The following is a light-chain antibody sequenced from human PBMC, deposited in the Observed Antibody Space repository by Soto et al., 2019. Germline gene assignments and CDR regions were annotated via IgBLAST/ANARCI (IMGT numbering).Light chain of an antibody. CDR2: DAS. CDR3: QQRTDRXPWT. Sequence: EIVLTQSPATLSLSPGERATLSCRASQSIGLAIAWYQHKPGQAPRLLIFDASQRATGIPARFRGSGSGTDFTLSISSXXXXDFAVYYCQQRTDRXPWTFGQGTKXES. V-gene: IGKV3-11*01. J-gene: IGKJ1*01. CDR1: QSIGLA.